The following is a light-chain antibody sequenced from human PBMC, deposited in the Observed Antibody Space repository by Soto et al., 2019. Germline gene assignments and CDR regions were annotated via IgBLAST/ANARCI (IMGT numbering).Light chain of an antibody. CDR1: QSISDT. Sequence: EIVLTQSPGTLSLSPGERATLSCRASQSISDTLAWYQQKPGQAPRLLIHGASTRATGFPARFSGSGSGTDFTLTISSLQSEDFATYYCQHYNSYSEAFGQGTKVDIK. CDR2: GAS. CDR3: QHYNSYSEA. V-gene: IGKV3-15*01. J-gene: IGKJ1*01.